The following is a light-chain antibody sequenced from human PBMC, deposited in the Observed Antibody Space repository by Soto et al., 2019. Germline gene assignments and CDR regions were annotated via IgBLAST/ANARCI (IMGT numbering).Light chain of an antibody. CDR1: QTGLFTSNNKNY. Sequence: DIVMTQSPGSLAVSLGERAAINCKSSQTGLFTSNNKNYLACYQQKTGQPPRLLIYWASTRDSGVPDRFGGSRSGTDFTISISNLQAEDVAVYYCQQYYSTPFTFGQGTRLEIK. J-gene: IGKJ5*01. CDR3: QQYYSTPFT. V-gene: IGKV4-1*01. CDR2: WAS.